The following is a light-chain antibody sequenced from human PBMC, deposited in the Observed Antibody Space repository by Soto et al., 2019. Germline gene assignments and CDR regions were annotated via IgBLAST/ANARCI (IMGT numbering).Light chain of an antibody. CDR3: CSYAGNYTYV. CDR2: DVS. Sequence: QSALTHPLPVSRAPRQSVPIFFTGNNSYVCGYNYVSWYQQHPGKAPKLMIYDVSKRPSGVPDRFSGSKSGNTASLTISGLQAEDEADYYCCSYAGNYTYVFGTGTKVTV. V-gene: IGLV2-11*02. J-gene: IGLJ1*01. CDR1: NSYVCGYNY.